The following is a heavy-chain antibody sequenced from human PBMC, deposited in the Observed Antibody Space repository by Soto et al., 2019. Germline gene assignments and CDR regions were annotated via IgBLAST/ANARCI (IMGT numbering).Heavy chain of an antibody. Sequence: SETLSLSCAVYGGSFSGYDGSWIRKTPGKGLEWIGEINHSGSTNYNPSLKSRVTISVDTSKNQFSLKLSSVTAADTAVYYCARGSIAARFEGSGYYYYGMDVWGQGTTVTVSS. CDR2: INHSGST. V-gene: IGHV4-34*01. CDR3: ARGSIAARFEGSGYYYYGMDV. CDR1: GGSFSGYD. J-gene: IGHJ6*02. D-gene: IGHD6-6*01.